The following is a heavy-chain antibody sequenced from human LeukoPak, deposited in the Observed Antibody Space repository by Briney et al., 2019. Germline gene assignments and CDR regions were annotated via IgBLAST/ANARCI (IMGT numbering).Heavy chain of an antibody. D-gene: IGHD3-9*01. CDR3: ARGLRYSERSYYYGMDV. V-gene: IGHV1-69*01. J-gene: IGHJ6*04. Sequence: GASVKISCKASVGTFSSYAISWVRQAPGQGLEWMGGIIPIFGTANYAQKFQGRVTITADESTSTAYMELSSLRSEDTAVYYCARGLRYSERSYYYGMDVWGKGTTVTVSS. CDR1: VGTFSSYA. CDR2: IIPIFGTA.